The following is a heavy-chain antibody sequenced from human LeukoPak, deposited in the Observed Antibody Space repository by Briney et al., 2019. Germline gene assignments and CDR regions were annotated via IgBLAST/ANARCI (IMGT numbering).Heavy chain of an antibody. CDR1: GFTFSSYA. D-gene: IGHD3-3*01. J-gene: IGHJ4*02. CDR2: ISGSGGST. CDR3: ATSLASQYYDFWSGYYGSYYFDY. Sequence: GGSLRLSCAASGFTFSSYAMSWVRQAPGKGLEWVSAISGSGGSTYYADSVKGRFTISRDNSKSTLYLQMNSLRAEDTAVYYCATSLASQYYDFWSGYYGSYYFDYWGQGTLVTVSS. V-gene: IGHV3-23*01.